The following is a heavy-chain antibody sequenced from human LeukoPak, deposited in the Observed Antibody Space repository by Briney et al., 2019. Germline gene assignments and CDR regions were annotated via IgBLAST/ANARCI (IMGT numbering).Heavy chain of an antibody. Sequence: PSETLSLTCTVSGGSISSSSYYWGWLRQPPGKGLEWIGSIYYSGSTYYNPSLKSRVTISVDTSKNQFSLKLSSVTAADTAVYYCARQGYSSGWDATDYWGQGTLVTVSS. CDR2: IYYSGST. D-gene: IGHD6-19*01. J-gene: IGHJ4*02. CDR3: ARQGYSSGWDATDY. CDR1: GGSISSSSYY. V-gene: IGHV4-39*01.